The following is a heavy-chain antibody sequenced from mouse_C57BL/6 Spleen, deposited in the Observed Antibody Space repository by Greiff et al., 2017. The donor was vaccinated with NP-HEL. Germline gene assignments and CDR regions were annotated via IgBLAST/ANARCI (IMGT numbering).Heavy chain of an antibody. CDR1: GFTFSDSY. CDR3: AREGYRGAMDY. Sequence: EVHLVESEGGLVQPGSSMKLSCTASGFTFSDSYMAWVRQVPEKGLEWVANINYDGSSTYYLDSLKSRFIISKDNAKNILYLQMSSLKSEDTATYYCAREGYRGAMDYWGKGTSVTVSS. J-gene: IGHJ4*01. CDR2: INYDGSST. D-gene: IGHD2-12*01. V-gene: IGHV5-16*01.